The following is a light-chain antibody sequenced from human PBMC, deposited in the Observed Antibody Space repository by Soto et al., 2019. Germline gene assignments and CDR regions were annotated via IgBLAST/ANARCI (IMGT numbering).Light chain of an antibody. CDR2: GAS. CDR3: QQCYTTPYT. Sequence: DIQMTQSPSSLSASVGDRVTITCRASQTIKSYLNWYQHKPGKAPQLLISGASSLQGGVPSRFSGSASGPEFPLTISSLQPEDIATYYCQQCYTTPYTFGQGTKLDLK. J-gene: IGKJ2*01. V-gene: IGKV1-39*01. CDR1: QTIKSY.